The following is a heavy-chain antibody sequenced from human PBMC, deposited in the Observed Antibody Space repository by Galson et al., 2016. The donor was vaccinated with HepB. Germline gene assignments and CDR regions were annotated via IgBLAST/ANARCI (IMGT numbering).Heavy chain of an antibody. CDR2: INSDGSYA. CDR3: VRDFRVADF. Sequence: SLRLSCAASGFTFSSFWMHWVRQAPGKGLVWVSRINSDGSYANYADSVKGRFTISSDNAKNTVYLQMNSLRAEDTAVYYCVRDFRVADFWGQGMLVTVSS. J-gene: IGHJ4*02. V-gene: IGHV3-74*01. D-gene: IGHD3-10*01. CDR1: GFTFSSFW.